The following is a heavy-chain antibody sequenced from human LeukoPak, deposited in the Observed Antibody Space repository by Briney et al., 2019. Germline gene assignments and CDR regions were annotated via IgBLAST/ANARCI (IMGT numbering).Heavy chain of an antibody. V-gene: IGHV4-39*01. J-gene: IGHJ4*02. CDR1: GGSISSSNFY. D-gene: IGHD3-10*01. CDR2: IYYSGST. CDR3: ARLTRIAMVPGVADY. Sequence: SETLSLTCTVSGGSISSSNFYWGWIRQPPGKGLEWIGSIYYSGSTYYNPSLKSRVTISVDTSKNQFSLKLSSVTAADTAVYYCARLTRIAMVPGVADYWGQGTLVTVSS.